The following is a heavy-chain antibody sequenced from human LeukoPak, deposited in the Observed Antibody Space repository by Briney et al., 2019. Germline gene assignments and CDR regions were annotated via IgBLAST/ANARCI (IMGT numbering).Heavy chain of an antibody. D-gene: IGHD2-21*02. J-gene: IGHJ4*02. CDR3: ARQGVYCGGDCFGPSARIDY. Sequence: GESLKISCKGSGYSFTSYWIGWVRQMPGKGLEWMGIIYPGDSGTRYSPSFQGQVTISADKSISTAYLQWSSLKTSDTAMYYCARQGVYCGGDCFGPSARIDYWGQGTLVTVSS. CDR1: GYSFTSYW. V-gene: IGHV5-51*01. CDR2: IYPGDSGT.